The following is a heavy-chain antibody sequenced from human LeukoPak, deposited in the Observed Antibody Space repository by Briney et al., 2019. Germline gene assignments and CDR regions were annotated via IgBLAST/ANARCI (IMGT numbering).Heavy chain of an antibody. CDR1: GASISSYY. Sequence: SETQSLTCTVSGASISSYYWSWIRQPPGKGLEWIASRHYRGTTNYNPSLKSRVTISIDTSKNQFSLKLTSVTAADTAVYYCARKNRDGYNFDSWGQGTLVTVSS. CDR3: ARKNRDGYNFDS. J-gene: IGHJ4*02. V-gene: IGHV4-59*01. CDR2: RHYRGTT. D-gene: IGHD5-24*01.